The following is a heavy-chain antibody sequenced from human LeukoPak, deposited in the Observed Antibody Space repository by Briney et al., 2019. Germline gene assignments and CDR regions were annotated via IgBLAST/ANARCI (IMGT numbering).Heavy chain of an antibody. CDR1: GFTFSWSW. CDR2: IDTGGSNT. CDR3: ARDQGGSGPTTYDA. D-gene: IGHD6-19*01. Sequence: GGSLRLSCAASGFTFSWSWMHWVRQAPGKGLVWVSRIDTGGSNTIYADSVKGRFTISRDNAKNTLYLQTNSLRVDDTAVYYCARDQGGSGPTTYDAWGQGILVTVSS. J-gene: IGHJ5*02. V-gene: IGHV3-74*01.